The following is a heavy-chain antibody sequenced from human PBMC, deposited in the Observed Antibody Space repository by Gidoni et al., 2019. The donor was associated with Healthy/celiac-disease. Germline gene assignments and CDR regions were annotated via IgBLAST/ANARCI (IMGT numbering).Heavy chain of an antibody. CDR2: ISGSGCST. Sequence: EAQLLESGGGLVQPGGSLRLSCAGSGFNCSSYAMSWVRQAPGKGLGLVSAISGSGCSTYYANSVKGRFTISRDNSKNTLYLQMNSLRAEDTAVYYCAKELCGGDCYFGFDYWGQGTLVTVSS. J-gene: IGHJ4*02. CDR1: GFNCSSYA. D-gene: IGHD2-21*01. CDR3: AKELCGGDCYFGFDY. V-gene: IGHV3-23*01.